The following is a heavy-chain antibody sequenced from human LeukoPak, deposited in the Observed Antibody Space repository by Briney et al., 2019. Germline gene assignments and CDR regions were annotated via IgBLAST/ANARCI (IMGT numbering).Heavy chain of an antibody. CDR2: ISAYNGNT. V-gene: IGHV1-18*04. CDR3: ARGSFGGFGELLSSH. CDR1: GYTFTGYY. Sequence: GASVKVSCKASGYTFTGYYMHWVRQAPGQGLEWMGWISAYNGNTNYAQKLQGRVTMTTDTSTSTAYMELRSLRSDDTAVYYCARGSFGGFGELLSSHWGQGTLVTVSS. J-gene: IGHJ4*02. D-gene: IGHD3-10*01.